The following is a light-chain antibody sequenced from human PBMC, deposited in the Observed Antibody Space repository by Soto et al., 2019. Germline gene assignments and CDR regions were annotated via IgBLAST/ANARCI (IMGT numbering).Light chain of an antibody. Sequence: HSALTQPPSASGSPGQSVAISCTGTSSDVGGYNYVSWYQQHPGKAPKLMIYEVNERPSGVPDRFSGSKSGNTASLTVSGLQAEDEADYYCSSYAGSSNVFGTGTKVTVL. CDR3: SSYAGSSNV. J-gene: IGLJ1*01. CDR1: SSDVGGYNY. CDR2: EVN. V-gene: IGLV2-8*01.